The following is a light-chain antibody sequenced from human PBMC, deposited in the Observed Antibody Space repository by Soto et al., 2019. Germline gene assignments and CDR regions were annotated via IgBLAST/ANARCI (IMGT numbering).Light chain of an antibody. CDR3: QPYNNWPPWT. CDR2: GAS. V-gene: IGKV3-15*01. CDR1: QSVSSN. Sequence: EIVMTQSPATLSVSAGERATLSCRASQSVSSNLAWYQQKPGQAPRLLIHGASTRATGIPARFSGSGSGTAFTLTIRSLQSEDLAVYYCQPYNNWPPWTFGQGTKVEIK. J-gene: IGKJ1*01.